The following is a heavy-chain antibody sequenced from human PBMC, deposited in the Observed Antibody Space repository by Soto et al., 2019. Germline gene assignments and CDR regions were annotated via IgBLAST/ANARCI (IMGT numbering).Heavy chain of an antibody. CDR3: ARGNYYDSSGYYDC. D-gene: IGHD3-22*01. Sequence: QVQLQESGPGLVKPSETLSLTCTVSGGSFSSYYWSWIRQPPGKGLEWIWYIYYSGSTNYIHSLKSRVTIQVDTSKNQLALKLSSVTAADTAVYYCARGNYYDSSGYYDCWGQGTLVTVSS. CDR1: GGSFSSYY. J-gene: IGHJ4*02. V-gene: IGHV4-59*01. CDR2: IYYSGST.